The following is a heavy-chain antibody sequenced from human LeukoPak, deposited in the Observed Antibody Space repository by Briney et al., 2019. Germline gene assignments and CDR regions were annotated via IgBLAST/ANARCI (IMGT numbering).Heavy chain of an antibody. CDR3: ARAGSIAAAVDFDY. D-gene: IGHD6-13*01. CDR2: IRAYNGNT. CDR1: GYTFTSYG. J-gene: IGHJ4*02. V-gene: IGHV1-18*04. Sequence: ASVKVSCKASGYTFTSYGITWVRQAPGQGLEWMGWIRAYNGNTNYAQKLQGRVTMTTDTSTSTAYMELRSLRSDDTAVYYCARAGSIAAAVDFDYWGQGTLVTVSS.